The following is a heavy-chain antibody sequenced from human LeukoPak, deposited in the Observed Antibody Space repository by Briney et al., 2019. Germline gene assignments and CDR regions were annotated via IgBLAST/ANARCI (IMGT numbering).Heavy chain of an antibody. J-gene: IGHJ3*02. Sequence: ASVKVSCKVSGYTLTELSMHWVRQAPGKGLEWMGGFDPEDGETIYAQKFQGRVTMTEDTSTDTAYMELSSLRSEDTAVYYCATAFEEEVGATTGAFDIWGQGTMVTVSS. CDR1: GYTLTELS. D-gene: IGHD1-26*01. V-gene: IGHV1-24*01. CDR2: FDPEDGET. CDR3: ATAFEEEVGATTGAFDI.